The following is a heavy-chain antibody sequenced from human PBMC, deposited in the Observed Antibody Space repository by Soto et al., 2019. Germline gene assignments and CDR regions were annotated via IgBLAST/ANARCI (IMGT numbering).Heavy chain of an antibody. CDR3: ARVPWDMVRGVRYYFDY. V-gene: IGHV4-34*01. CDR2: INHSGSN. Sequence: SETLSLTCAVYGGSFSGYYWSCIRQPPGKGLERIGEINHSGSNNYNPSLKSRVTISVDTSKNQFSLKLSSVTAADTAVYYCARVPWDMVRGVRYYFDYWGQGTLVTVSS. J-gene: IGHJ4*02. CDR1: GGSFSGYY. D-gene: IGHD3-10*01.